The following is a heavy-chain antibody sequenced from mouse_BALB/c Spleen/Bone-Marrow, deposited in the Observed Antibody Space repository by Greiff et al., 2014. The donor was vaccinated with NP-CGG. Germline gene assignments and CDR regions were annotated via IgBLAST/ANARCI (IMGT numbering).Heavy chain of an antibody. CDR2: ISPSNGRS. V-gene: IGHV1S81*02. Sequence: VQLQQSRAELVKPGASVKLSCKASGYSFTSYWMHWVKQRPGQGLEWIGEISPSNGRSNYNEKFKSKATLTVDKSSSTAYMQLSGLTSEDSAVYYCTRSELRRGGYALGYWGPGTSVTVSS. D-gene: IGHD2-12*01. J-gene: IGHJ4*01. CDR1: GYSFTSYW. CDR3: TRSELRRGGYALGY.